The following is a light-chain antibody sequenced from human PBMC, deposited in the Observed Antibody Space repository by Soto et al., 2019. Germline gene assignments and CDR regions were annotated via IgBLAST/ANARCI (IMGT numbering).Light chain of an antibody. CDR2: EAS. Sequence: DIQMTQSPSPLSASVGDRVYITCRTSQSISSYLNWYQAKPGKAPKLLIYEASSLESGVPSRFSGSGSGTDFALTISSLQPDDSATYYCQQRYSTPPFNFGPGTRVDI. CDR1: QSISSY. V-gene: IGKV1-39*01. J-gene: IGKJ3*01. CDR3: QQRYSTPPFN.